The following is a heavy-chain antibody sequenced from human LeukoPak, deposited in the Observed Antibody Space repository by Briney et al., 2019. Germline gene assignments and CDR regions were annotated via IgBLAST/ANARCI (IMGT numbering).Heavy chain of an antibody. D-gene: IGHD2-15*01. CDR2: INHSGST. CDR1: GGSFSGYY. J-gene: IGHJ4*02. V-gene: IGHV4-34*01. Sequence: SETLSLTCAVYGGSFSGYYWSWIRQPPGKGLEWIGEINHSGSTNYNPSLKSRVTISVDTSKNQFSLKLSSVTAADTAVYYCARRYCSGGSCYRVFGPNYFDYWGQGTLVTVSS. CDR3: ARRYCSGGSCYRVFGPNYFDY.